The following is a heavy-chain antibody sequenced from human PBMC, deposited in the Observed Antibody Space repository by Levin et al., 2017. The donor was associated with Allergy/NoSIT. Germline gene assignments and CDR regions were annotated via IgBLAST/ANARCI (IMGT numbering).Heavy chain of an antibody. CDR3: ARGWRYDVLTDYPYAFDY. D-gene: IGHD3-9*01. J-gene: IGHJ4*02. Sequence: SQTLSLTCGVDGESFNGYFWTWIRQAPGKGLEWIGEINHFGSTNYNPSFKSRVTISVDTSNNQFSLRLNSVTAADTAVYYCARGWRYDVLTDYPYAFDYWGQGTPVTVSS. CDR2: INHFGST. V-gene: IGHV4-34*01. CDR1: GESFNGYF.